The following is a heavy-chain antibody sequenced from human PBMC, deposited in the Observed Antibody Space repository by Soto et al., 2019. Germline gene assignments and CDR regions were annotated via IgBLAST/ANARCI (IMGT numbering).Heavy chain of an antibody. Sequence: GGSLRLSYAASGFTFSSYWMHWVRQAPGKGLVWVSRINSDGSSTSYADSVKGRFTISRDNAKNTLYLQINSLRAEDTAVYYCTRFVTTVVTKGPNYSLDVWGQGTTVTVSS. V-gene: IGHV3-74*01. D-gene: IGHD4-17*01. CDR1: GFTFSSYW. J-gene: IGHJ6*02. CDR3: TRFVTTVVTKGPNYSLDV. CDR2: INSDGSST.